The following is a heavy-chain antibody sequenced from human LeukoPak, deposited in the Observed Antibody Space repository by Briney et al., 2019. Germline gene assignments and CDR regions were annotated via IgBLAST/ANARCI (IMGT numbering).Heavy chain of an antibody. J-gene: IGHJ3*02. CDR3: ARGLPPFDAFDI. Sequence: PRGSLRLSCAASGFTFSSYAMSWVRQAPGKGLEWVSSISSSSSYIYYADSVKGRFTISRDNAKNSLYLQMNSLRAEDTAVYYCARGLPPFDAFDIWGQGTMVTVSS. CDR1: GFTFSSYA. CDR2: ISSSSSYI. V-gene: IGHV3-21*01.